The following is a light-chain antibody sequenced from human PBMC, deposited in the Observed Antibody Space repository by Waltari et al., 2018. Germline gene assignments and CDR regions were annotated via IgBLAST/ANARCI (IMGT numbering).Light chain of an antibody. J-gene: IGKJ2*01. Sequence: IRMTQSPSSLSASVGDTVTIPCRASQTIDVYLNWYQQQPGKAPNLLIYAASTLLIGVPSRFSGFGSETEFTLTITGLQPEDFATYYCQQSLDSPYTFGQGTRLEI. V-gene: IGKV1-39*01. CDR1: QTIDVY. CDR3: QQSLDSPYT. CDR2: AAS.